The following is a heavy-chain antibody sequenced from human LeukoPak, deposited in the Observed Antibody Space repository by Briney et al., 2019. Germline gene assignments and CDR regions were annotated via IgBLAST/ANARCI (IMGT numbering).Heavy chain of an antibody. V-gene: IGHV3-74*03. D-gene: IGHD3-16*01. CDR2: INSDGRST. Sequence: GGSLRPSCAASGFPLSGYWMHWVRQGPGKGLVWVLRINSDGRSTAYADSVKGRFTISRDNAKNTLYLQMDSLRAEDTAVYYCARAMITSTTSPEHWGQGTLVTVSS. CDR3: ARAMITSTTSPEH. J-gene: IGHJ1*01. CDR1: GFPLSGYW.